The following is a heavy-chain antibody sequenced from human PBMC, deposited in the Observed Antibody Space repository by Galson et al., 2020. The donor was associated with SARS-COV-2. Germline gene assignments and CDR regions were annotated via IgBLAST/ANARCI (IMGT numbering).Heavy chain of an antibody. CDR1: GGTFSSYA. Sequence: SVKVSCKASGGTFSSYAISWVRQAPGQGLEWMGGIIPIFGTANYAQKFQGRVTITADESTSTAYMELSSLRSEDTAVYYCASTVGIAVAAKGRTYYYGMDVWGQGATVTVSS. J-gene: IGHJ6*02. D-gene: IGHD6-19*01. V-gene: IGHV1-69*13. CDR2: IIPIFGTA. CDR3: ASTVGIAVAAKGRTYYYGMDV.